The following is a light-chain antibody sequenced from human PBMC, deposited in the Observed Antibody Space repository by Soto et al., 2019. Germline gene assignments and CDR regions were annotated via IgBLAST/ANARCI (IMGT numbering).Light chain of an antibody. CDR3: QQRNVWPPIT. CDR2: DST. V-gene: IGKV3-11*01. CDR1: QSIHTS. J-gene: IGKJ5*01. Sequence: VLTQSPATLSPSPGERATLSCRASQSIHTSLAWYQQKSGKPPRLVIYDSTLRANGVPDRFGGSRSGTEFTLTINRLEPEDFAVYYCQQRNVWPPITFGQGTRLEIK.